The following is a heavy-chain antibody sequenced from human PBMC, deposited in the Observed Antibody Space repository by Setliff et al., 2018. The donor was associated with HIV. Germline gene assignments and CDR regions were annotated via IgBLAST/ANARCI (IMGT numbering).Heavy chain of an antibody. CDR3: ARRDGRSMNAFQI. CDR1: AYSFTTFW. D-gene: IGHD6-13*01. V-gene: IGHV5-51*01. Sequence: GESLKNSCQGSAYSFTTFWIAWVRQMPGKGLEWMGIIYPGDSDTTYSPSFQGQVTISVDKSISTAYLQWSSLKASDSAMYYCARRDGRSMNAFQIWGPGTMVTVSS. CDR2: IYPGDSDT. J-gene: IGHJ3*01.